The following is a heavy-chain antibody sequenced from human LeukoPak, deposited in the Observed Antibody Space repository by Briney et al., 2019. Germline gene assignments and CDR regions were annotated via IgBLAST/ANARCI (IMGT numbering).Heavy chain of an antibody. CDR2: ISGGGGGT. CDR3: AKISTPIPAAGAMDN. Sequence: PGGSLRLSCAASGFTFRSYAMSWVRQAPGQGLEWVSSISGGGGGTYYANSVKGRFTISRDNSKSTLYLQMNGLRAEDTAVYYCAKISTPIPAAGAMDNWGPGTLVTVSS. J-gene: IGHJ4*02. V-gene: IGHV3-23*01. CDR1: GFTFRSYA. D-gene: IGHD6-13*01.